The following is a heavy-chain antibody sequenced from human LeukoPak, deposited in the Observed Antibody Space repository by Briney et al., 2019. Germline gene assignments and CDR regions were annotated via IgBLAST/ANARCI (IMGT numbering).Heavy chain of an antibody. V-gene: IGHV4-4*07. D-gene: IGHD6-19*01. CDR3: ARGRVYGRIAVAGSRAYYFDY. CDR2: IYTSGST. Sequence: SETLSLTFTVSGGSISSYYWRWIRQPAGKGLEWIGRIYTSGSTNYNPSLKSRVTMSVDTSKNQFSLKLSSVTAADTAVYYCARGRVYGRIAVAGSRAYYFDYWGQGTLVTVSS. CDR1: GGSISSYY. J-gene: IGHJ4*02.